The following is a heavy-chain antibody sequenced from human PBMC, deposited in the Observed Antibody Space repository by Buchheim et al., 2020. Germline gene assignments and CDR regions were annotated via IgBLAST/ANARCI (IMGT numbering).Heavy chain of an antibody. CDR2: IYYSGST. CDR3: ARGPMDYDFWSGYSFGVYNWFDP. V-gene: IGHV4-59*01. D-gene: IGHD3-3*01. CDR1: GGSISSYY. Sequence: QVQLQESGPGLVKPSETLSLPCTVSGGSISSYYWSWIRQPPGKGLEWIGYIYYSGSTNYNPSLKSRVPISVDTSKNQFSLKLSSVTAADTAVYYCARGPMDYDFWSGYSFGVYNWFDPWGQGTL. J-gene: IGHJ5*02.